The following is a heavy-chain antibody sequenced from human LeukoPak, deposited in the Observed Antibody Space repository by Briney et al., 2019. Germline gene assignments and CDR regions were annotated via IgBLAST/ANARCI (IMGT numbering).Heavy chain of an antibody. D-gene: IGHD2-15*01. CDR2: MNPNSGNT. CDR3: AREGGSWWAYYYYGMDV. J-gene: IGHJ6*02. V-gene: IGHV1-8*01. Sequence: GASVEVSCKASGYTFTSYDINWVRQATGQGLEWMGWMNPNSGNTGYAQKFQGRVTMTRNTSISTAYMELSSLRSEDTAVYYCAREGGSWWAYYYYGMDVWGQGTTVTVSS. CDR1: GYTFTSYD.